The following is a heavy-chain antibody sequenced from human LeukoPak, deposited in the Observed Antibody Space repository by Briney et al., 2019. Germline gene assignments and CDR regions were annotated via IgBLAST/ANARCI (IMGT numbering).Heavy chain of an antibody. Sequence: SETLSLTCTVSGGSISSYYWSWIRQPPGKGLEWIGYIYYSGSTNYNPSLKSRVTISVDTSKNQFSLKLSSVTAADTAVYYCARLSSSRNFDYWGQGTLVTVSS. CDR3: ARLSSSRNFDY. J-gene: IGHJ4*02. D-gene: IGHD6-13*01. CDR1: GGSISSYY. V-gene: IGHV4-59*01. CDR2: IYYSGST.